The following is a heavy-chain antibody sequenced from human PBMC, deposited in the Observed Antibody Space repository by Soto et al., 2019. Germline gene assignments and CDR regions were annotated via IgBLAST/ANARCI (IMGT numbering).Heavy chain of an antibody. Sequence: QVQLVESGGGVVQPGRSLRLSCAASGFTFSSYAMHWVRQAPGKGLEWVAVISYDGSNKYYADSVKGRFTISRDNSKKTLYLQMNSLSAEDTAVYYCARSGSGWGFDYWGQGTLVTVSS. J-gene: IGHJ4*02. CDR1: GFTFSSYA. CDR3: ARSGSGWGFDY. V-gene: IGHV3-30-3*01. D-gene: IGHD6-19*01. CDR2: ISYDGSNK.